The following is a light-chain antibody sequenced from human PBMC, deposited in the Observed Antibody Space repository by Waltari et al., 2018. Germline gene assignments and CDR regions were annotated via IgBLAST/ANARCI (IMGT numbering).Light chain of an antibody. CDR2: DTS. CDR1: QSVGRA. CDR3: QKYERLPAT. J-gene: IGKJ1*01. Sequence: EIVLTQSPGTLPLSPGERATLSCRASQSVGRALVWYQQKPGQAPRLLIYDTSTRAAGTPDRFSGSGFGTDFSLTISRLEPEDFAVYYCQKYERLPATFGQGTKVEIK. V-gene: IGKV3-20*01.